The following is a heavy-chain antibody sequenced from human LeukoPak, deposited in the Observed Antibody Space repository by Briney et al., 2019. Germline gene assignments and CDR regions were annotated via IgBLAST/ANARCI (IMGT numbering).Heavy chain of an antibody. V-gene: IGHV3-23*01. CDR2: ISGSGGST. J-gene: IGHJ4*02. CDR3: AKTPVYYPINY. Sequence: GGSLRLSCAASGFTFSSYAMSWVRQAPGKGLEWVSAISGSGGSTYYADSVKGRFTISRGNSKNTLYLQMNSLRAEDTAVYYCAKTPVYYPINYWGQGTLVTVSS. D-gene: IGHD2/OR15-2a*01. CDR1: GFTFSSYA.